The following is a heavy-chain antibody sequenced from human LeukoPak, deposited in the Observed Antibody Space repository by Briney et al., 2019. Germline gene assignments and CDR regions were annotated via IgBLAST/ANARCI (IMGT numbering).Heavy chain of an antibody. CDR3: AKDRLELAQSLIDY. V-gene: IGHV3-30*02. Sequence: GGSLRLSCAASGFTFSSYGMHWVRQAPGKGLEWVAFIRYDGSNKYYADSVKGRFTISRDNSKNTLYLQMNSLRAEDTAVYYCAKDRLELAQSLIDYWGQGTLVTVSS. J-gene: IGHJ4*02. CDR1: GFTFSSYG. D-gene: IGHD1-7*01. CDR2: IRYDGSNK.